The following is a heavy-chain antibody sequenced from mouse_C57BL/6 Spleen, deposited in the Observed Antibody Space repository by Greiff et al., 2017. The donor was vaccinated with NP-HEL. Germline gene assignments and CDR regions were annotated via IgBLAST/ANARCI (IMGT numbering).Heavy chain of an antibody. CDR1: GFTFNTYA. D-gene: IGHD2-5*01. CDR2: IRSKSSNYAT. CDR3: VRGRSNYDFFAY. V-gene: IGHV10-3*01. Sequence: EVQRVESGGGLVQPKGSLKLSCAASGFTFNTYAMHWVRQAPGKGLEWVARIRSKSSNYATYYADSVKDRFTISRDDSQSMRYLQMNNLKTEDTAMYYCVRGRSNYDFFAYWGQGTLVTVSA. J-gene: IGHJ3*01.